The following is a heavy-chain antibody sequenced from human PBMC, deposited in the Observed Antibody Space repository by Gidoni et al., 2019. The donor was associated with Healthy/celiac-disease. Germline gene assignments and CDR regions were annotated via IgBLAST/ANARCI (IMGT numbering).Heavy chain of an antibody. CDR2: IYSGGST. J-gene: IGHJ4*02. V-gene: IGHV3-53*01. D-gene: IGHD3-22*01. Sequence: EVQLVESGGGLIQPGGSLRLSCAASGFTVSSNYMSWVRQAPGKGLEWVSVIYSGGSTYYADSVKGRFTISRDNSKNTLYLQMNSLRAEDTAVYYCAREVRAYDSSGYSYYFDYWGQGTLVTVSS. CDR3: AREVRAYDSSGYSYYFDY. CDR1: GFTVSSNY.